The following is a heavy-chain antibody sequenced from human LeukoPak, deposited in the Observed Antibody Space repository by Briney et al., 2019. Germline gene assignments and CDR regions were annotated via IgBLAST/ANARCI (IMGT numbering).Heavy chain of an antibody. CDR2: IYYSGST. V-gene: IGHV4-39*01. J-gene: IGHJ4*02. CDR1: GGSISSSSYY. Sequence: PSETLSLTCTVSGGSISSSSYYWGWIRQPPGKGLEWIGSIYYSGSTYYNPSLKSRVTLSVDTSKNQFSLKLSSVTAADTAVYYCARTRYSSSWYPGQFYFDYWGQGTLATVSS. CDR3: ARTRYSSSWYPGQFYFDY. D-gene: IGHD6-13*01.